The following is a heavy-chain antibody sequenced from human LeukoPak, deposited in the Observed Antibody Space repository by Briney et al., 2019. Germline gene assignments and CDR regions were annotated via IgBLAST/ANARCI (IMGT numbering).Heavy chain of an antibody. J-gene: IGHJ4*02. D-gene: IGHD2-15*01. CDR1: GFSVSLNY. V-gene: IGHV3-53*01. Sequence: GGSLRLSCAASGFSVSLNYMSWVRQAPGKGLEWISIIYSGGDTYYAGSVKGRFTISRDNSNNTLYLQMNSLRAEDTAVYYCARGGGPYHFDYWGQGTLVTVSS. CDR2: IYSGGDT. CDR3: ARGGGPYHFDY.